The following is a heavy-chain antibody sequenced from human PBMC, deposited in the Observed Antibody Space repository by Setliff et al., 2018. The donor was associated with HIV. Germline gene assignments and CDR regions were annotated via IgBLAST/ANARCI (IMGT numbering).Heavy chain of an antibody. CDR2: INPNSGGT. Sequence: ASVKVSCKASGYTFTGYYMHWVRQAPGQGLEWMGRINPNSGGTNYAQKFQGRVSMTGDTSISTAYMELSRLRADDTAVFYCATKVYCTNGVCLDAFDIWGQGTMVT. D-gene: IGHD2-8*01. J-gene: IGHJ3*02. CDR3: ATKVYCTNGVCLDAFDI. CDR1: GYTFTGYY. V-gene: IGHV1-2*06.